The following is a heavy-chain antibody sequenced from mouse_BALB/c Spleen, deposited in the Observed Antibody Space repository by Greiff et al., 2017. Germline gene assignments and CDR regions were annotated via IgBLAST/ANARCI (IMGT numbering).Heavy chain of an antibody. Sequence: EVKLVESGGGLVKPGGSLKLSCAASGFTFSDYYMYWVRQTPEKRLEWVATISDGGSYTYYPDSVKGRFTISRDNAKNNLYLQMSSLKSEDTAMYYCARDYGNYRYWYFDVWGAGTTVTVSS. J-gene: IGHJ1*01. CDR2: ISDGGSYT. CDR1: GFTFSDYY. CDR3: ARDYGNYRYWYFDV. V-gene: IGHV5-4*02. D-gene: IGHD2-1*01.